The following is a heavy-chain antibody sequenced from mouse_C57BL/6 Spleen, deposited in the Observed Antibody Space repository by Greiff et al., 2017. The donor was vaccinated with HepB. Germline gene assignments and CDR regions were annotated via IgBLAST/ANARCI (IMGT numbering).Heavy chain of an antibody. D-gene: IGHD2-1*01. J-gene: IGHJ2*01. CDR1: GFTFTDYY. Sequence: DVMLVESGGGLVQPGGSLSLSCAASGFTFTDYYMSWVRQPPGKALEWLGFIRNKANGYTTEYSASVKGRFTISRDNSQSILYLQMNALRAEDSATYYCARSLYGNYDYWGQGTTLTVSS. CDR2: IRNKANGYTT. V-gene: IGHV7-3*01. CDR3: ARSLYGNYDY.